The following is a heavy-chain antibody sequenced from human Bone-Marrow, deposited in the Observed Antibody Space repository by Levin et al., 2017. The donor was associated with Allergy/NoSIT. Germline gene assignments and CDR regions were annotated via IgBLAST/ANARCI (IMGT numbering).Heavy chain of an antibody. CDR2: IKEDGSEK. Sequence: GGSLRLSCAASGFTFGSYWMTWVRQAPGKGLEWVANIKEDGSEKNYVDSVRGRFSISRDNADNSLSLQMNNLRVEDTAVYYCARGHARGSWGQGTLVTVSS. CDR1: GFTFGSYW. D-gene: IGHD3-10*02. CDR3: ARGHARGS. J-gene: IGHJ5*02. V-gene: IGHV3-7*01.